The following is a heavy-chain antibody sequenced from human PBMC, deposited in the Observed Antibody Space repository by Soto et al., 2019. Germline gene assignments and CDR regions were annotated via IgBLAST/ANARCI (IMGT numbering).Heavy chain of an antibody. CDR1: GYTFTTYD. D-gene: IGHD6-6*01. CDR2: MNPNTDNT. Sequence: ASVKVSCKASGYTFTTYDINWVRQATGQGLEWMGWMNPNTDNTGYAQKFQGRVAMTRNTSTSTAYMELSGLRSEDTAVYYCVAAARWGQGTLVTVSS. J-gene: IGHJ4*02. CDR3: VAAAR. V-gene: IGHV1-8*01.